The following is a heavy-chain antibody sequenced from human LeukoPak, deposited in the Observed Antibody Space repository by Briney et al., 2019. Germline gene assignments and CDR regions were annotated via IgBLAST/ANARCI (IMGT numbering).Heavy chain of an antibody. CDR3: ARGAEYYAIWRGYAGYSDY. Sequence: PSETLSLTCTVSGGSISSGSYYWSWIRQPAGKGLEWIGRIYTSGSTNYNPSLKSRVTISLDRSKKKFSLKLTSVTAADTAVYFCARGAEYYAIWRGYAGYSDYWGQGISVTVSS. CDR1: GGSISSGSYY. J-gene: IGHJ4*02. CDR2: IYTSGST. V-gene: IGHV4-61*02. D-gene: IGHD3-3*01.